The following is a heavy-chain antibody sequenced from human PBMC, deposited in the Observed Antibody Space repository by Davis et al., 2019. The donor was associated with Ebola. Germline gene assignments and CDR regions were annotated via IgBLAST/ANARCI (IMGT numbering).Heavy chain of an antibody. CDR3: ARGARLGYYYYMDV. CDR1: GYTFNSYY. CDR2: INPSGGST. V-gene: IGHV1-46*02. J-gene: IGHJ6*03. Sequence: ASVKVSCKASGYTFNSYYVHWVRQAPGQGLEWMGIINPSGGSTTYAQKFQGRVTMTRNTSISTAYMELSSLRSEDTAVYYCARGARLGYYYYMDVWGKGTTVTVSS. D-gene: IGHD6-6*01.